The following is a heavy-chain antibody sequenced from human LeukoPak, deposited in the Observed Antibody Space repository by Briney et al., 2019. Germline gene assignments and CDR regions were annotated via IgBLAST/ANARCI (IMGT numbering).Heavy chain of an antibody. D-gene: IGHD1-14*01. CDR3: AREVWGPEY. CDR2: ISSSPTYI. J-gene: IGHJ4*02. CDR1: GFTFSSYS. V-gene: IGHV3-21*01. Sequence: GGSLRLSCAVSGFTFSSYSMNWVRQAPGKGLEWVSSISSSPTYIYYADSVKGRFTVSRDNTKNSVYLQMSSLRAEDTAVYYCAREVWGPEYWGQGTLVTVSS.